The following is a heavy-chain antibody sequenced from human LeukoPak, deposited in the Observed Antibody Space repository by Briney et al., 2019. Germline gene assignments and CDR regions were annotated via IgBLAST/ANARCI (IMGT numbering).Heavy chain of an antibody. CDR1: GYTFTSYY. V-gene: IGHV1-46*01. CDR2: INPSGGST. CDR3: ARGAHSSSWYLWKKRFDY. D-gene: IGHD6-13*01. Sequence: ASVKVSCKASGYTFTSYYMHWARQAPGQGLEWMGIINPSGGSTSYAQKFQGRVTMTRDTSTSTVYMELSSLRSEDTAVYYCARGAHSSSWYLWKKRFDYWGQGTLVTVSS. J-gene: IGHJ4*02.